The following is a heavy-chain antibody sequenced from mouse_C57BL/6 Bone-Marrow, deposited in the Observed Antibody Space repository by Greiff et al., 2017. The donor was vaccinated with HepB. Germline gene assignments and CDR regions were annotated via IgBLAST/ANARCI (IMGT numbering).Heavy chain of an antibody. D-gene: IGHD1-1*01. V-gene: IGHV1-63*01. J-gene: IGHJ4*01. CDR2: IYPGGGYT. CDR3: ASSYGDYAMDY. Sequence: VMLVESGAELVRPGTSVKMSCKASGYTFTNYWIGWAKQRPGHGLEWIGDIYPGGGYTNYNEKFKGKATLTADKSSSTAYMQFSSLTSEDSAIYYCASSYGDYAMDYWGQGTSVTVSS. CDR1: GYTFTNYW.